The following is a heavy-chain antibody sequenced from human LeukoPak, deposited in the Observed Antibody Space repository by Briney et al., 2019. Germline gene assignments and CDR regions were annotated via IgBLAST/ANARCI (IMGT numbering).Heavy chain of an antibody. V-gene: IGHV4-34*01. CDR1: GGSFSGYY. J-gene: IGHJ4*02. CDR3: ARSPYSSSWYFDY. CDR2: INHSGST. Sequence: SETVSLTCAVYGGSFSGYYWSWMRQPPGKGREGIGEINHSGSTNYNPSLKSRVTISVDTSKNQFSLKLSFVTAADTAVYYCARSPYSSSWYFDYWGQGTLVTVSS. D-gene: IGHD6-13*01.